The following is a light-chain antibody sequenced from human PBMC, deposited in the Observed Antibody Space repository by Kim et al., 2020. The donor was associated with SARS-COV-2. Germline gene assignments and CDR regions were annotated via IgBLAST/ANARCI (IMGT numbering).Light chain of an antibody. CDR1: SSDIGGYNF. CDR2: EVN. Sequence: GQPVTVSCTGTSSDIGGYNFVAWYQQHPGKAPRVMIYEVNKRPSGVPDRFSGSKSGNTASLTVSGLQAEDEADYYCSSYAGRQNLVFGGGTQLTVL. CDR3: SSYAGRQNLV. J-gene: IGLJ2*01. V-gene: IGLV2-8*01.